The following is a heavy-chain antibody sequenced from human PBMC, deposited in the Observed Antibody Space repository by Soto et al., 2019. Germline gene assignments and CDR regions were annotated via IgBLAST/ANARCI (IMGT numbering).Heavy chain of an antibody. CDR1: GFTFSSYS. CDR3: ARGPLYCSGGSCYSHFDY. D-gene: IGHD2-15*01. Sequence: EVRLVESGGGLVQPGGSLRLSCAASGFTFSSYSMNWVRQAPGKGLEWVSYISSSSSTIYYADSVKGRFTISRDNAKNSLYLQMNSLRDEDTAVYYCARGPLYCSGGSCYSHFDYWGQGTLVTVSS. J-gene: IGHJ4*02. CDR2: ISSSSSTI. V-gene: IGHV3-48*02.